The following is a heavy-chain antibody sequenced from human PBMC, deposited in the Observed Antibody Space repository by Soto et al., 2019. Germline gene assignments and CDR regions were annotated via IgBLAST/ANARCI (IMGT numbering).Heavy chain of an antibody. J-gene: IGHJ6*02. CDR1: GFTFSSYS. CDR3: ARADSGWYYYYGMDV. CDR2: ISSSSSYI. D-gene: IGHD6-19*01. Sequence: MLGGSLRLSCAASGFTFSSYSMNWVRQAPGKGLEWVSSISSSSSYIYYADSVKGRFTISRDNAKNSLYLQMNSLRAEDTAVYYCARADSGWYYYYGMDVWGQGTTVTLSS. V-gene: IGHV3-21*01.